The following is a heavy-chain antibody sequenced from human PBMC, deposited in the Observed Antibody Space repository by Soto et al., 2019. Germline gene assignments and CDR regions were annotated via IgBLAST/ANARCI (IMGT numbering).Heavy chain of an antibody. CDR1: GGTFSSYA. J-gene: IGHJ4*02. Sequence: GASVKVSCKASGGTFSSYAISWVRQAPGQGLEWMGGIIPIFGTANYAQKFQGRVTITADESTSTAYMELSSLRSEDTAVYYCARDYRPHCGGDCYQDYWGQGNLVTVSS. CDR2: IIPIFGTA. V-gene: IGHV1-69*13. D-gene: IGHD2-21*02. CDR3: ARDYRPHCGGDCYQDY.